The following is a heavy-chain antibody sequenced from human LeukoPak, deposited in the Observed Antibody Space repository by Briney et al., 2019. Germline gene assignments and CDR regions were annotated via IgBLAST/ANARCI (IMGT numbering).Heavy chain of an antibody. D-gene: IGHD2-21*02. CDR2: IKPNSGGT. CDR1: GYTFAGYY. Sequence: ASVKVSCKASGYTFAGYYLHWVRQAPGQGLEWMGWIKPNSGGTQYAQKFQGRVTMARDTSISTVYMELSSLRSEDTAVYYCARDRDVTILNWFDPWGQGTLVTVSS. V-gene: IGHV1-2*02. CDR3: ARDRDVTILNWFDP. J-gene: IGHJ5*02.